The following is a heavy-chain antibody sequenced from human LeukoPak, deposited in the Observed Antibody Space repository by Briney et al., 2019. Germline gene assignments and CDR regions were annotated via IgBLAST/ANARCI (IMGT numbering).Heavy chain of an antibody. CDR2: IDHSGST. CDR3: ARDPWSWFGELLYYFDY. J-gene: IGHJ4*02. D-gene: IGHD3-10*01. Sequence: PSETLSLTCAVYGGSVSAYYWNWIRQPPGKGLEWIGEIDHSGSTNYNPSLKSRLTISVDTSKNQFSLKLSSVTAADTAVYYCARDPWSWFGELLYYFDYWGQGTLVTVSS. CDR1: GGSVSAYY. V-gene: IGHV4-34*01.